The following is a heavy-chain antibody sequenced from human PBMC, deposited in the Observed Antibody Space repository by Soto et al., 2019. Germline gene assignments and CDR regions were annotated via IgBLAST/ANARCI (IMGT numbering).Heavy chain of an antibody. CDR3: ARRPSHDYCSGGSCYPHFDY. Sequence: QLQLQESGPGLVKPSETLSLTCTVSGGSISSSSYYWGWIRQPPGKGLEWIGSIYYSGSTYYNPSLKSRVTISVDTSKNQFSLKLSSVTAADTAVYYCARRPSHDYCSGGSCYPHFDYWGQGTLVTVSS. D-gene: IGHD2-15*01. CDR1: GGSISSSSYY. CDR2: IYYSGST. J-gene: IGHJ4*02. V-gene: IGHV4-39*01.